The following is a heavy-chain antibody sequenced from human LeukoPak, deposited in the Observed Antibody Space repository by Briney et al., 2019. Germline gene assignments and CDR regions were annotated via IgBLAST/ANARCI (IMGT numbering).Heavy chain of an antibody. Sequence: GGSLRLSCAASGFTFSSYGMHWVRQAPGKGLEWVAVISYDGSNKYYADSVKGRFTISGDNSKNTLYLQMNSLRAEDTAVYYCAKKIPGIWGQGTLVTVSS. J-gene: IGHJ4*02. CDR3: AKKIPGI. CDR2: ISYDGSNK. CDR1: GFTFSSYG. V-gene: IGHV3-30*18. D-gene: IGHD6-13*01.